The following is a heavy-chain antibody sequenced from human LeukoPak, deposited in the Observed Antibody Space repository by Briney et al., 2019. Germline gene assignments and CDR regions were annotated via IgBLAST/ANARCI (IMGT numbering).Heavy chain of an antibody. CDR2: ISSSSRTI. CDR1: GFSFSTYN. Sequence: GGSLRLSCAASGFSFSTYNMNWVRQAPGKGLEWVSYISSSSRTIYYADSVKGRFTISRDSAKNSLYLQMNSLRDEDTAVYYCASVRDRDGPPGDYWGQGTLVTVSS. D-gene: IGHD5-24*01. CDR3: ASVRDRDGPPGDY. V-gene: IGHV3-48*02. J-gene: IGHJ4*02.